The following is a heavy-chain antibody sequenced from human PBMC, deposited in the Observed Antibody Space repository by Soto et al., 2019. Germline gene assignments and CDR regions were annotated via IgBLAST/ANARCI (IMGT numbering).Heavy chain of an antibody. Sequence: PGGSLRLSCEGSGFTFSDYYISWIRQAPGKGLEWISYSSNSGTFSRYADSVKGRFSISRDNSKNTLYLQMNSLRAEDTAVYYCARVNCSSTSCYYYGMDVWGQGTTVTVSS. CDR1: GFTFSDYY. V-gene: IGHV3-11*05. CDR2: SSNSGTFS. D-gene: IGHD2-2*01. CDR3: ARVNCSSTSCYYYGMDV. J-gene: IGHJ6*02.